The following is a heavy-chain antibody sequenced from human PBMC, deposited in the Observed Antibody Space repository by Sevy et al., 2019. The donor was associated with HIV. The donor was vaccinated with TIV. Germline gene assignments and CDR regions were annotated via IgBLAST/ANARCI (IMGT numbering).Heavy chain of an antibody. CDR3: ARDRRDTAIPYYYYYYMDV. D-gene: IGHD5-18*01. Sequence: ASVKVSCKASGYTFTSYGISWVRQAPGQGLEWMGWISAYNGNTNYAQKLQGRVTMTTDTSTSTAYMELRSLRSDDMAVYYCARDRRDTAIPYYYYYYMDVWGKGTTVTVSS. CDR1: GYTFTSYG. J-gene: IGHJ6*03. CDR2: ISAYNGNT. V-gene: IGHV1-18*03.